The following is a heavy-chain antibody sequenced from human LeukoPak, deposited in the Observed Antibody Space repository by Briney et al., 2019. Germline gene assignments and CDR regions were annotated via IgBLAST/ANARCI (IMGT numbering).Heavy chain of an antibody. Sequence: PGRSLRLSCAASGFTFSSYGMHWVRQAPGKGLEWVAVIWYDGSNKYYADSVKGRFTISRDNPKNTLYLQMNSLRAEDTAVYYCARAPGGGSYSFDYWGQGTLVTVSS. CDR1: GFTFSSYG. J-gene: IGHJ4*02. V-gene: IGHV3-33*01. CDR3: ARAPGGGSYSFDY. CDR2: IWYDGSNK. D-gene: IGHD1-26*01.